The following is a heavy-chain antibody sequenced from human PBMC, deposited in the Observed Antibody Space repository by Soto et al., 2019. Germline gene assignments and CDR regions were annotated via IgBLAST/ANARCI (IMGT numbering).Heavy chain of an antibody. D-gene: IGHD3-10*01. Sequence: GASVNVSFKASGYTFTGYYMHWVRQAPGQGLEWMGWINPNSGGTNYAQKFQGRVTMTRDTSISTAYMELSRLRSDDTAVYYCAREGREYEAVLFDYWGQGILVTDSS. J-gene: IGHJ4*02. CDR2: INPNSGGT. CDR1: GYTFTGYY. V-gene: IGHV1-2*02. CDR3: AREGREYEAVLFDY.